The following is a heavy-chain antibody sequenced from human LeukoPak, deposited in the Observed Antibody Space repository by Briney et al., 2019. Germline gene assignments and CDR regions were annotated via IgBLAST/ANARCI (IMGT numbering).Heavy chain of an antibody. CDR3: AKKSSSIAVAGTLGGLFD. CDR2: ISYDGSNK. D-gene: IGHD6-19*01. Sequence: GGSLRLSCAASGFTFSSYAMHWVRQAPGKGLEWVAVISYDGSNKYYADSVKGRFTISRDNSKNTLYLQMNSLRAEDTAAYYCAKKSSSIAVAGTLGGLFDWGQGTLVTVSS. CDR1: GFTFSSYA. J-gene: IGHJ4*02. V-gene: IGHV3-30*04.